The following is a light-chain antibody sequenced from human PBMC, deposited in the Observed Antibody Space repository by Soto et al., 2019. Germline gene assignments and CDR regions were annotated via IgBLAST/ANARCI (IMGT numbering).Light chain of an antibody. CDR1: QSISSW. Sequence: DIQITQSPSTLSASVVDGVTITCRASQSISSWLAWYQQKPGKAPKLLIYDASSLESGVPSRFSGRESGTEFTLTISSLQPDDFATYYCQQGGKFGQGTKVDIK. CDR2: DAS. V-gene: IGKV1-5*01. CDR3: QQGGK. J-gene: IGKJ1*01.